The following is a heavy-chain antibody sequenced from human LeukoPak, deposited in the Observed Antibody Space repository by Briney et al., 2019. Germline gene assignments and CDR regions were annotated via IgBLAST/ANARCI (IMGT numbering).Heavy chain of an antibody. CDR2: LYYSGST. V-gene: IGHV4-39*01. Sequence: PSETQSLTCTVSGGSVSSTEFSWGWIRQPPGKGLQWVGNLYYSGSTSYHPSLNSRVAMSVDTSKNQFSLKMTSVTAADTAVYYCARLSKGRYFDYIFDYWGQGSLVTVSS. CDR1: GGSVSSTEFS. CDR3: ARLSKGRYFDYIFDY. J-gene: IGHJ4*02. D-gene: IGHD3-9*01.